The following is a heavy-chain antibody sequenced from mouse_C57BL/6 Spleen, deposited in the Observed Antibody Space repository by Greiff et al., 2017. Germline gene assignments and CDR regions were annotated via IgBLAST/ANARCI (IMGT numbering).Heavy chain of an antibody. CDR1: GFSLTSYG. D-gene: IGHD1-1*01. CDR3: TRNYYGSSHGFYYYAMDY. J-gene: IGHJ4*01. CDR2: IWSGGST. Sequence: VQLQQSGPGLVQPSQSLSITCTVSGFSLTSYGVHWVRQSPGKGLEWLGVIWSGGSTDYNAAFISRLSISKDTSKSQVIFKMNGLQADDTAISYCTRNYYGSSHGFYYYAMDYWGQGTSVTVSS. V-gene: IGHV2-2*01.